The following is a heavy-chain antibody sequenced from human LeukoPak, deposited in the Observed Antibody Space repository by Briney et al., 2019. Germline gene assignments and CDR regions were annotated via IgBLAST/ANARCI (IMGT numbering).Heavy chain of an antibody. CDR3: ARAGSGWHTY. CDR2: ISSDGTRI. CDR1: GFTFSTYE. Sequence: PGGSLRLSCAASGFTFSTYEMNWVRQAPGRGLEWVSYISSDGTRIYYADSVKGRFTISRDNAKNSLYLQMNSLRAEDTAVYYCARAGSGWHTYWGQGTLVTVSS. D-gene: IGHD6-19*01. V-gene: IGHV3-48*03. J-gene: IGHJ4*02.